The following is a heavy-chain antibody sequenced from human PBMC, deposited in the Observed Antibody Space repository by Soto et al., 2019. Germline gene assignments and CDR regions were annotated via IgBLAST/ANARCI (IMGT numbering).Heavy chain of an antibody. CDR3: ARVVPAAIRPKAGAFDI. V-gene: IGHV3-53*04. Sequence: GGSLRLSCAASGFTVSSNYMSWVRQAPGKGLEWVSVIYSGGSTNYADSVKGRFTNSRNNSKNTLYLQMNSLKAEDTAVYYCARVVPAAIRPKAGAFDIWGQGTMVTVSS. J-gene: IGHJ3*02. CDR1: GFTVSSNY. CDR2: IYSGGST. D-gene: IGHD2-2*01.